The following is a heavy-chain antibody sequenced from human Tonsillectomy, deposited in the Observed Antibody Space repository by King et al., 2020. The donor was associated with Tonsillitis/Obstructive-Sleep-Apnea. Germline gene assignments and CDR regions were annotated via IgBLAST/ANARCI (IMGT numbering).Heavy chain of an antibody. Sequence: VQLQQWGAGLLKPSETLSLTCAVYGGSFSGYYWSWIRQPPGKGLEWIGEFNHSGSTNYNPSLKSRVTISVDTSKNQFSLKLSSLTAADTAVYYCARDGSGYQPFDPWGQGILVTVSS. CDR2: FNHSGST. D-gene: IGHD5-12*01. J-gene: IGHJ5*02. V-gene: IGHV4-34*01. CDR1: GGSFSGYY. CDR3: ARDGSGYQPFDP.